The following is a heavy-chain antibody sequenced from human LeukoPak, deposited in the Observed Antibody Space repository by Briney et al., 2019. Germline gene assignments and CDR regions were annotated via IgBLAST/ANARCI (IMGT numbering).Heavy chain of an antibody. CDR3: ATQGRSAISGI. J-gene: IGHJ3*02. V-gene: IGHV3-33*03. CDR2: IWYDGTNT. D-gene: IGHD3-3*01. Sequence: GGSLRLSCAASGFTFINYAMNWVRQAPGKGLEWVAVIWYDGTNTYYADSVKGRFTISRDNAKNSLYLQMNSLRAEDTAVYYCATQGRSAISGIWGQGTMVTVSS. CDR1: GFTFINYA.